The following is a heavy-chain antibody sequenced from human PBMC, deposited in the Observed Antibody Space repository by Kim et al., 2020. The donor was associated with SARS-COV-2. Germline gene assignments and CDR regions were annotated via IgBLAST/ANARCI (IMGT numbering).Heavy chain of an antibody. D-gene: IGHD5-18*01. V-gene: IGHV1-18*01. J-gene: IGHJ3*02. Sequence: AQKLQGRVTMTTDTSTSTAYMELRSLRSDDTAVYYCATRGYSYGYDAFDIWGQGTMVTVSS. CDR3: ATRGYSYGYDAFDI.